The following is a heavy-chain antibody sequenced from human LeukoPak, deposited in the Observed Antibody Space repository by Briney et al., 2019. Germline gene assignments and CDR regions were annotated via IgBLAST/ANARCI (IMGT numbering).Heavy chain of an antibody. CDR2: ISSYSGNT. Sequence: ASVKVSCKASGYTFSSYGINWVRQAPGQGLEWMGWISSYSGNTNYAQKLQGRVTMTTDTSTSTAYMELRSLRSDDTAVYYCARLDYYDSSGYLPKTGYYYGMDVWGQGTTVTVSS. CDR1: GYTFSSYG. CDR3: ARLDYYDSSGYLPKTGYYYGMDV. J-gene: IGHJ6*02. D-gene: IGHD3-22*01. V-gene: IGHV1-18*01.